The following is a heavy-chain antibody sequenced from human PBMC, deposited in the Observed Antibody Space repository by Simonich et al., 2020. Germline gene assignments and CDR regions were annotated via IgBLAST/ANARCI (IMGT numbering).Heavy chain of an antibody. J-gene: IGHJ4*02. CDR3: ARASRGTWWYYYFDY. CDR2: ISAYKSNK. D-gene: IGHD2-15*01. V-gene: IGHV1-18*01. CDR1: GYTFTSYG. Sequence: QVQLVQSGAEVKKPGASVKVSCKASGYTFTSYGISWVRQAPGQGLEWMGGISAYKSNKNYEKKLQGRVTMTTDTSTSTAYMELRSLRSDDTAVYYCARASRGTWWYYYFDYWGQGTLVTVSS.